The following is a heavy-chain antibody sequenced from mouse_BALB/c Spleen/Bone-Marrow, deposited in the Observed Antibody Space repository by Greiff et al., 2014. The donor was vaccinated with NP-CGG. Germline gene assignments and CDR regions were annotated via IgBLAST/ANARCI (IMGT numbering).Heavy chain of an antibody. J-gene: IGHJ2*01. V-gene: IGHV1-74*04. D-gene: IGHD2-3*01. CDR3: ARSYDGYYVDY. CDR2: IDPYDSET. CDR1: GYTFTSYW. Sequence: VHVKQSGAELVRPGASVKLSCKASGYTFTSYWMNWIKQRPEQGLEWIGRIDPYDSETHYNLKFKDKAILTVDKSSSTAYMQLSSLTSEDSAVYYCARSYDGYYVDYWGQGTTLTDSS.